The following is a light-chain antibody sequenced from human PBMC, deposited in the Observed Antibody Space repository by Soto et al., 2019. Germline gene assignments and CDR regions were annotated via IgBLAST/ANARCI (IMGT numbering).Light chain of an antibody. Sequence: DIKMYESASSLSASVGDRVTLTCRASQSISSYLNWYQQKPGKAPKLLIYAASSLQSGVPSRFSGSGSGTDFTLTISSLQPEDFATYYCQQSYSTPITFGQGTLLEIK. CDR3: QQSYSTPIT. CDR1: QSISSY. CDR2: AAS. J-gene: IGKJ5*01. V-gene: IGKV1-39*01.